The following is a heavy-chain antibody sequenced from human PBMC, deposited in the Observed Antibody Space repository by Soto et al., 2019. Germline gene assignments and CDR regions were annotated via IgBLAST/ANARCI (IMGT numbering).Heavy chain of an antibody. CDR3: AKEHHSYTMTGSMGV. J-gene: IGHJ6*02. CDR2: MSYDGHNR. CDR1: GFTFSSYG. D-gene: IGHD2-2*02. V-gene: IGHV3-30*18. Sequence: QVQLVESGGGVVQPGRSLRLSCAASGFTFSSYGMHWVRQAPGKGLEWVAVMSYDGHNRYYADSVKGRFTISRDNSRNTRDLQLNSLRAEDTAVYYCAKEHHSYTMTGSMGVWGQGTTVTVSS.